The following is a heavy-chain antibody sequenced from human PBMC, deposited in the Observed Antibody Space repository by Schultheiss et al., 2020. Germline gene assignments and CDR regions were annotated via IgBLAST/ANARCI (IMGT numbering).Heavy chain of an antibody. V-gene: IGHV3-21*01. J-gene: IGHJ4*02. D-gene: IGHD1-26*01. CDR2: ITWNSGNI. CDR1: GFTFSSYA. Sequence: GGSLRLSCAASGFTFSSYAMSWVRQAPGKGLEWVSSITWNSGNIGYADSVKGRFTISRDNAKNSLYLQMNSLRAEDTAVYYCARDRGREWELLFHYWGQGTLVTVSS. CDR3: ARDRGREWELLFHY.